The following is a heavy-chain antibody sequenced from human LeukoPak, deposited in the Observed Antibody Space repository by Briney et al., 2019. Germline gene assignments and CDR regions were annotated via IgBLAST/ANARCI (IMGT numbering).Heavy chain of an antibody. CDR2: ISGSGGST. CDR1: GFTFSSYA. J-gene: IGHJ4*02. CDR3: AKDPRRLWFGESNSYFDY. D-gene: IGHD3-10*01. Sequence: GGSLRLSCAASGFTFSSYAMSWVRQAPGKGLEWVSAISGSGGSTYYADSVKGRFTISRDNSKNTLYLQMNSLRAEDTAVYYCAKDPRRLWFGESNSYFDYWGQGTLVTVSS. V-gene: IGHV3-23*01.